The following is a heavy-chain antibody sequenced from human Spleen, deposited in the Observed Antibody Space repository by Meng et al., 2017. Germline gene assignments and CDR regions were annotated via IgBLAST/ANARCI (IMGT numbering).Heavy chain of an antibody. V-gene: IGHV4-4*07. CDR3: ARGYSGSGSYFDQ. D-gene: IGHD3-10*01. Sequence: GSLRLSCTVSGGSISSYYRSWIRQPAGKGLEWIGRIYTSGSTNYNPSLKSRVTMSVDTSKNQFSLKLSSVTAADTAVYYCARGYSGSGSYFDQWGQGTPVTVSS. CDR1: GGSISSYY. J-gene: IGHJ4*02. CDR2: IYTSGST.